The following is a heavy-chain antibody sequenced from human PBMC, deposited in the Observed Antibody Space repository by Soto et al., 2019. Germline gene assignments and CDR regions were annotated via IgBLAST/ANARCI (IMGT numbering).Heavy chain of an antibody. J-gene: IGHJ4*02. CDR3: ARRYGSAIDF. CDR1: GGSISSWY. V-gene: IGHV4-59*08. Sequence: SETLSLTCTVSGGSISSWYWSWIRQPPGKGLEWIGYIYYSGSTNYNPSLKSRVTISVDTSKNLFSLKLSSVTAADTAVYYCARRYGSAIDFWGQGTLVTVSS. CDR2: IYYSGST. D-gene: IGHD1-26*01.